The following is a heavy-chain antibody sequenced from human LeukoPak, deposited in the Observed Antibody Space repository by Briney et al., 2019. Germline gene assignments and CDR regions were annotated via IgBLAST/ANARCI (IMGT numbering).Heavy chain of an antibody. Sequence: ASVKVSCKASGYTFTSYGISRVRQAPGQGLEWMGWISAYNGNTNYAQKLQGRVTMTTDTSTSTAYMELRSLRSDDTAVYYCARAVLLWFGELFSGYYYYYMDVWGKGTTVTVSS. D-gene: IGHD3-10*01. CDR3: ARAVLLWFGELFSGYYYYYMDV. V-gene: IGHV1-18*01. CDR2: ISAYNGNT. J-gene: IGHJ6*03. CDR1: GYTFTSYG.